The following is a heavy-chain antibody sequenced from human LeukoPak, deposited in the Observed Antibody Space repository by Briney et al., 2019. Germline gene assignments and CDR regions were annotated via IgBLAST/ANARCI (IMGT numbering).Heavy chain of an antibody. CDR1: GYPFSNYG. Sequence: GASVKVSCKSSGYPFSNYGIRWVRQAPEQGLEWMGWISGYSGNTDYAQKLQGRVTMTTDTSTSTAYMELRSLRSDDTAVYYCARGGIATADYYFDYWGQGTLVTVSS. V-gene: IGHV1-18*01. CDR3: ARGGIATADYYFDY. J-gene: IGHJ4*02. CDR2: ISGYSGNT. D-gene: IGHD6-13*01.